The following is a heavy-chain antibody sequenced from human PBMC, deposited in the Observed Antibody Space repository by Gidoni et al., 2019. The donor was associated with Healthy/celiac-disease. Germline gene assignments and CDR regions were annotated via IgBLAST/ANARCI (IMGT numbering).Heavy chain of an antibody. CDR2: IYHSGST. D-gene: IGHD2-21*02. Sequence: QVQLQESGPGLVKPSDTLSLTCTVSGFSIRSGYSWGWIRQPPGKGLEWIGSIYHSGSTYYNPSLKSRVTISVDTSKNQFSLKLSSVTAADTAVYYCAREGVHGPMTFDAFDIWGQGTMVTVSS. J-gene: IGHJ3*02. CDR3: AREGVHGPMTFDAFDI. CDR1: GFSIRSGYS. V-gene: IGHV4-38-2*02.